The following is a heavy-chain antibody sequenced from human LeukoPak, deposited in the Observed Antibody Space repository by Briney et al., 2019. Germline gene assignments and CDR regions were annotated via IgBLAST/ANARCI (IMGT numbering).Heavy chain of an antibody. CDR2: INPNSGGT. CDR1: GYTFTGYY. J-gene: IGHJ4*02. Sequence: ASVTVSCKASGYTFTGYYMHWVRQAPGQGLEWMGWINPNSGGTNYAQKFQARVTMTRDTSISTAYMELSRLRSDDTAVYYCARTDITMVRGEKPLFGYWGQGTLVTVSS. D-gene: IGHD3-10*01. CDR3: ARTDITMVRGEKPLFGY. V-gene: IGHV1-2*02.